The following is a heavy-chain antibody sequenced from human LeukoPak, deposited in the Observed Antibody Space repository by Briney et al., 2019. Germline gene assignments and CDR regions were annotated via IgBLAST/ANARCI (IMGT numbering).Heavy chain of an antibody. Sequence: GGSLRLSCAASGFSFKDYWMSWVRQAPGKGLVWVSRINSDGSSTSYADSVKGRFTISRDNAKNTLYLQMNSLRAEDTAVYYCAFEGYWGQGTLVTVSS. CDR3: AFEGY. D-gene: IGHD3-9*01. CDR1: GFSFKDYW. V-gene: IGHV3-74*01. CDR2: INSDGSST. J-gene: IGHJ4*02.